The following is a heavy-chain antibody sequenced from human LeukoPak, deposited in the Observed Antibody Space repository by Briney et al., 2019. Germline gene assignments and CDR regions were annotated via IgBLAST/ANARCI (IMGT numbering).Heavy chain of an antibody. CDR1: GYSLFSHW. J-gene: IGHJ4*02. Sequence: EESLKISCKGSGYSLFSHWIGWVRQMPGKGLEWMGIIYPGDSDTRYSPSLQGQVTISADKSISTAYLQWSSLKASDTAMYYCARRAYGTSWYLDYWGQGSLVTVSS. V-gene: IGHV5-51*01. CDR2: IYPGDSDT. D-gene: IGHD6-13*01. CDR3: ARRAYGTSWYLDY.